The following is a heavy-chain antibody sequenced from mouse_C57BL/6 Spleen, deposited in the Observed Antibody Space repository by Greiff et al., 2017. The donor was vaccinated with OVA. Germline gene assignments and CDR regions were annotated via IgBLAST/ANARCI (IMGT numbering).Heavy chain of an antibody. CDR2: ISSGGDYI. V-gene: IGHV5-9-1*02. J-gene: IGHJ2*01. CDR3: TRAGYDYDGGNFDY. CDR1: GFTFSSYA. D-gene: IGHD2-4*01. Sequence: EVKLVESGEGLVKPGGSLKLSCAASGFTFSSYAMSWVRQTPEKRLEWVAYISSGGDYIYYADTVKGRFTISRDNARNTLYLQMSSLKSEDTAMYYCTRAGYDYDGGNFDYWGQGTTLTVSS.